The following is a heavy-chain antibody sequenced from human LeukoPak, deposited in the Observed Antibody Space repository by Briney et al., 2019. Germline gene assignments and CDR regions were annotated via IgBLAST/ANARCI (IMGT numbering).Heavy chain of an antibody. V-gene: IGHV1-69*13. Sequence: SVKVSCXASGGTFSSYAISWVRQAPGQGLERMGGIIPIFGTANYAQKFQGRVTITADESTSTAYMELSSLRSEDTAVYYCARDPDYGDYVGIRSTSDYWGQGTLVTVSS. CDR3: ARDPDYGDYVGIRSTSDY. J-gene: IGHJ4*02. CDR2: IIPIFGTA. D-gene: IGHD4-17*01. CDR1: GGTFSSYA.